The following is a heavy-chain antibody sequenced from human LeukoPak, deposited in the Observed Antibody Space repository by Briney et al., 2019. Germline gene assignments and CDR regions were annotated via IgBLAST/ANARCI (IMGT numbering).Heavy chain of an antibody. CDR2: IDAGNGNT. V-gene: IGHV1-3*01. CDR1: GYTFTSYG. J-gene: IGHJ6*02. CDR3: ARDGYYDSSGFYYGMDV. D-gene: IGHD3-22*01. Sequence: ASVKVSCKASGYTFTSYGISWVRQAPGQGLEWMGWIDAGNGNTKYSQKFQGRVTITRDTSASTAYMELSSLRSEDTAVYYCARDGYYDSSGFYYGMDVWGQGTTVTVSS.